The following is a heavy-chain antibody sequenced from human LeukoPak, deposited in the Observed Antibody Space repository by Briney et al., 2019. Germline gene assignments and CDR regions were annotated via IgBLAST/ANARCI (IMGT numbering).Heavy chain of an antibody. Sequence: SETLSLTCTVSGGSISSSSYYWSWLREPAGKGLEWIGRIYTSGSTNYNPSLKSRVTMSVDTSKNQFSLKLSSVTAADTAVYYCAREGKSAENAPGWGQGTLVTVSS. CDR2: IYTSGST. CDR3: AREGKSAENAPG. J-gene: IGHJ4*02. D-gene: IGHD2-2*01. CDR1: GGSISSSSYY. V-gene: IGHV4-61*02.